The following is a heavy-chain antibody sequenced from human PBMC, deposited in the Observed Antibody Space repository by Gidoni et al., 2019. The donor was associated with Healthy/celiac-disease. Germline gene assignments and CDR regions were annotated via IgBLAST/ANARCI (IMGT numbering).Heavy chain of an antibody. CDR2: SSCSGGSK. Sequence: EVQLLESGGGLVQPGGSLRLSCAASGFTFSSYAMSWFSQAPGKGMEWVTASSCSGGSKEDADSLKGRLTIYRDKSKNTLYLQMNSLRAEDTAVYYGAKDSGAYYYYGMDFWGQGTTVTVSS. J-gene: IGHJ6*02. CDR3: AKDSGAYYYYGMDF. V-gene: IGHV3-23*01. D-gene: IGHD3-10*01. CDR1: GFTFSSYA.